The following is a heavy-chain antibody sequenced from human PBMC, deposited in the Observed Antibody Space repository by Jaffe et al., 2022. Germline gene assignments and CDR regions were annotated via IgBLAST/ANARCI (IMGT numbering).Heavy chain of an antibody. D-gene: IGHD6-19*01. CDR2: INSDGSST. CDR1: GFTFSSYW. J-gene: IGHJ4*02. CDR3: ARDPSPDIAVAGTGPSDENY. V-gene: IGHV3-74*01. Sequence: EVQLVESGGGLVQPGGSLRLSCAASGFTFSSYWMHWVRQAPGKGLVWVSRINSDGSSTSYADSVKGRFTISRDNAKNTLYLQMNSLRAEDTAVYYCARDPSPDIAVAGTGPSDENYWGQGTLVTVSS.